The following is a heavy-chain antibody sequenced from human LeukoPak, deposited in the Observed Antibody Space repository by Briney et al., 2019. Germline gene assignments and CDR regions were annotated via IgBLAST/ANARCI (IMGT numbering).Heavy chain of an antibody. CDR3: ARDRLGDYDHSCSYDK. CDR1: GFTFSDYY. V-gene: IGHV3-11*01. J-gene: IGHJ4*02. Sequence: PGGSLSLSSAASGFTFSDYYMSWIRQAPGKGLEWVSYICDSGRTIYYADSVKGRFTISRDNAKNSVYLQMNNLRAEDTAVYYCARDRLGDYDHSCSYDKWGQGTLVTVSS. D-gene: IGHD3-22*01. CDR2: ICDSGRTI.